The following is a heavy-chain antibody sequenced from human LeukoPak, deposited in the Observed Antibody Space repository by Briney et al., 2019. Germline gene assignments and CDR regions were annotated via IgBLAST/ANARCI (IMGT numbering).Heavy chain of an antibody. CDR1: GFTFSSYG. CDR3: ARDGPYSTSSTHPP. CDR2: IWYNGSNK. D-gene: IGHD6-6*01. Sequence: GGSLRLSCAASGFTFSSYGMHWVRQAPGKGLEWVALIWYNGSNKYYVDPVKGRFTISRDNPKNTLYLQMDSLRAEDTAVYYCARDGPYSTSSTHPPWGQGTLVTVSS. V-gene: IGHV3-33*01. J-gene: IGHJ5*02.